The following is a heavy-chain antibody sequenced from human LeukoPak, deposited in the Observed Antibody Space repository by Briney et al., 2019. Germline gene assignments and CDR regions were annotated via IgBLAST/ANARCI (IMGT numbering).Heavy chain of an antibody. V-gene: IGHV4-39*01. CDR1: GGSISSSSYY. D-gene: IGHD6-19*01. CDR3: ARRGRYSSGWYRGNWFDP. CDR2: IYYSGST. Sequence: PSETLSLTCTVSGGSISSSSYYWGWIRQPPGTGLEWIGSIYYSGSTYYNPSLKSRVTISVDTSKNQFSLKLSSVTAADTAVYYCARRGRYSSGWYRGNWFDPWGQGTLATVSS. J-gene: IGHJ5*02.